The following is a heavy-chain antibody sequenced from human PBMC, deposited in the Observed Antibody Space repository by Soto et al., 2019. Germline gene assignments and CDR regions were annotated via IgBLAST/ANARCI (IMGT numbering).Heavy chain of an antibody. D-gene: IGHD3-3*01. V-gene: IGHV4-31*03. CDR2: IYYIGST. CDR1: GGSSSISGCY. CDR3: ASYLSYYDLTWFDP. Sequence: SQTLSLTCSVSGGSSSISGCYRGMIHQHPWKGLECIGSIYYIGSTCYNPSLKSRFTISVDTSKNQFSLKMSSVTAADTAVYYSASYLSYYDLTWFDPWGQATLVTVSS. J-gene: IGHJ5*02.